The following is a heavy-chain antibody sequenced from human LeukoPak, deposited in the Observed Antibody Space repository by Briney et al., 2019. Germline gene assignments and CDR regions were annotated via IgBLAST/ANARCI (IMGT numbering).Heavy chain of an antibody. V-gene: IGHV3-53*01. D-gene: IGHD2-15*01. CDR2: FYRGDST. CDR3: AREVVSSPSYFDP. CDR1: GFTFSSY. J-gene: IGHJ4*02. Sequence: PGGSLRLSCAASGFTFSSYMYWVRQAPGKGLEWVSFFYRGDSTYYAESVRGRFTISRDNSKNTLYLLMNSLIPEDTAVYYCAREVVSSPSYFDPWGQGTLVTVSS.